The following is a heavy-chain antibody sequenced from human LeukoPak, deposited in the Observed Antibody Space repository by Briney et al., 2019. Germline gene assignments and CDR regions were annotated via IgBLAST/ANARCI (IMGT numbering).Heavy chain of an antibody. CDR1: GFTFSSYS. D-gene: IGHD1-1*01. J-gene: IGHJ6*02. CDR2: ISSSSSYI. V-gene: IGHV3-21*01. CDR3: ARSTGTGQSYYYYGMDV. Sequence: GGSLRLSCAASGFTFSSYSMNWVRQTPGKGLEWVSSISSSSSYIYYADSVKGRFTISRDNAKNSLYLQMNSLRAEDTAVYYCARSTGTGQSYYYYGMDVWGQGTTVTVSS.